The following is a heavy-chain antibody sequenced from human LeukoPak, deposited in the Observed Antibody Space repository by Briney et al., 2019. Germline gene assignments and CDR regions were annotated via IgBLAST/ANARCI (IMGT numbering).Heavy chain of an antibody. CDR3: ARHQSAAAGDY. V-gene: IGHV4-61*02. D-gene: IGHD6-13*01. CDR2: VYTSGSS. Sequence: PSQTLSLTCTVSGGAISSGRYYWSWIRQPAGKGLEWIGRVYTSGSSNYNPSLKSRVTISVDTSKNQFSLKLSSVTAADTAVYYCARHQSAAAGDYWGQGTLVTVSS. CDR1: GGAISSGRYY. J-gene: IGHJ4*02.